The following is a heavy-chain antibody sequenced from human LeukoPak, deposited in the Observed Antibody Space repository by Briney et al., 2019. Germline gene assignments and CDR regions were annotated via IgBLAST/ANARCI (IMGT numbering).Heavy chain of an antibody. V-gene: IGHV1-69*06. J-gene: IGHJ6*03. Sequence: SVKVSCKASGGTFSSYAISWVRQAPGQGLEWMGGIIPIFGTANYAQKFRGRVTITADKSTSTAYMELSSLRSEDTAVYYCARSAIQLWLMDDYYYYMDVWGKGTTVTVSS. CDR3: ARSAIQLWLMDDYYYYMDV. CDR1: GGTFSSYA. D-gene: IGHD5-18*01. CDR2: IIPIFGTA.